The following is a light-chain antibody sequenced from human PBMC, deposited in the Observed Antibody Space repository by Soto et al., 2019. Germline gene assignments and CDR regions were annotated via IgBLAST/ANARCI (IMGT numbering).Light chain of an antibody. CDR2: DVN. CDR3: CSFAGSNV. V-gene: IGLV2-11*01. Sequence: QSVLTQPRSVSGSPGQSVAISCTGTSSDVAGYDYVSWYQQHPGKAPKLMIYDVNKRPSGVPDRFSGSKSGNTASLTISGLQAEDEADYYCCSFAGSNVFGTGTKVTVL. CDR1: SSDVAGYDY. J-gene: IGLJ1*01.